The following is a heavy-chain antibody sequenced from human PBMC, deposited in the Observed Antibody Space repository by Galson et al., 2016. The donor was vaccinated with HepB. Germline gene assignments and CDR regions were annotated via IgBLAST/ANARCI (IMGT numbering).Heavy chain of an antibody. J-gene: IGHJ6*03. CDR1: GFTFTAWD. CDR3: ARDVKLGAPDYMDV. CDR2: ITNTGNTT. D-gene: IGHD1-26*01. V-gene: IGHV3-30-3*01. Sequence: SLRLSCAASGFTFTAWDFHWVRQAPGKGLDWVAFITNTGNTTFYGDSVKGRFTISRDNSKNTVDLQIHSLRSEDAAVYFCARDVKLGAPDYMDVWGKGTTVTVS.